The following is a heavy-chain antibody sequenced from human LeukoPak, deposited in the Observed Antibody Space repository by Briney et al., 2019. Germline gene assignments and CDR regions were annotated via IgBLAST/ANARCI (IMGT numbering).Heavy chain of an antibody. V-gene: IGHV3-53*01. CDR1: GFTVSSNY. Sequence: GGSLRLSCAASGFTVSSNYMSWVRQAPGKGLEWVSVIYSGGSTYYADSVKGRFTISRDNSKNTLYLQLNSLRGEDTAVYYCASQTTVKYYFDYWGQGTLVTVSS. CDR2: IYSGGST. CDR3: ASQTTVKYYFDY. D-gene: IGHD4-17*01. J-gene: IGHJ4*02.